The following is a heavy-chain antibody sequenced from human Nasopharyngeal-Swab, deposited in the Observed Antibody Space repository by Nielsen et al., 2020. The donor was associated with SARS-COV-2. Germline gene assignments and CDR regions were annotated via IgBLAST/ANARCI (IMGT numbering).Heavy chain of an antibody. CDR2: ISSSSSYI. D-gene: IGHD2-2*01. Sequence: VCVAAAHMLEWVSSISSSSSYIYYADSVKGRFTISRDNAKNSLYLQMNSLRAEDTAVYYCARMDHIVVVPAAPGGADYWGQGTLVTVSS. J-gene: IGHJ4*02. V-gene: IGHV3-21*01. CDR3: ARMDHIVVVPAAPGGADY.